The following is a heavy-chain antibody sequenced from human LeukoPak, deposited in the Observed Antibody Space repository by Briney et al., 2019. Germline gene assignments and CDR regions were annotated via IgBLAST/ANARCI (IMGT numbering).Heavy chain of an antibody. Sequence: DSVKVSCKASGYTFTGYYMHWVRQAPGQGLEWMGWINPNSGGTNYAQKFQGRVTMTRDTSISTAYMELSRLRSDDTAVYYCARGGSSFRLYYFDYWGQGTLVTVSS. V-gene: IGHV1-2*02. J-gene: IGHJ4*02. CDR3: ARGGSSFRLYYFDY. D-gene: IGHD6-6*01. CDR2: INPNSGGT. CDR1: GYTFTGYY.